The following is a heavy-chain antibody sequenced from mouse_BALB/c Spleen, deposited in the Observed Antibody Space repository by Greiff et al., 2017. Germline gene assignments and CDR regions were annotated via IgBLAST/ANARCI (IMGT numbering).Heavy chain of an antibody. Sequence: VQLQQSGPELVKPGASVRISCKASGYTFTSYYIHWVKQRPGQGLEWIGWIYPGNVNTKYNEKFKGKATLTADKSSSTAYMQLSSLTSEDSAVYFCARLFDYDTAFAYWGQGTLVTVSA. D-gene: IGHD2-4*01. CDR3: ARLFDYDTAFAY. V-gene: IGHV1S56*01. CDR2: IYPGNVNT. CDR1: GYTFTSYY. J-gene: IGHJ3*01.